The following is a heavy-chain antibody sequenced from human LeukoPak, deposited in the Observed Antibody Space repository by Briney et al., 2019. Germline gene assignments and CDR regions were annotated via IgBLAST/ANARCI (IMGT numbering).Heavy chain of an antibody. J-gene: IGHJ5*02. D-gene: IGHD3-10*01. Sequence: PSETLSLTCAVYGGSFSGYYWSWIRQPPGKGLEWIGEINHSGSTNYNPSLKSRVTISVDTSKNQFSLKLSSVTAADTAVYYCATLYYYGSTNWFDPWGQGTLVTVSS. CDR3: ATLYYYGSTNWFDP. CDR1: GGSFSGYY. CDR2: INHSGST. V-gene: IGHV4-34*01.